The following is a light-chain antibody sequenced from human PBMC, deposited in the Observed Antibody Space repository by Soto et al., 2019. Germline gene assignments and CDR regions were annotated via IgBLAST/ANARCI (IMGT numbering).Light chain of an antibody. Sequence: QSALTQPPSASGSPGQPVTISCTGTSSDVGGSNYVSWYQQHPGKAPKAMIYEVSKRRSGVPDRFSGSKSGNTASLTVSGLQAEDEADYYCASYAVNSGLLFARGTKLTVL. J-gene: IGLJ2*01. CDR2: EVS. CDR3: ASYAVNSGLL. V-gene: IGLV2-8*01. CDR1: SSDVGGSNY.